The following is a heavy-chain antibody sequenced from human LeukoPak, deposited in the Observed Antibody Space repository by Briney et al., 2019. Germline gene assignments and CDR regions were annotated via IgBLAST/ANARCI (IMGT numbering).Heavy chain of an antibody. V-gene: IGHV1-18*04. CDR1: GYTFTSYG. D-gene: IGHD5-12*01. CDR2: ISAYNGNT. Sequence: GATVKVSCKASGYTFTSYGISWVRQAPGQGLEWMGWISAYNGNTNYAQKLQGRVTMTTDTSTSTAYMELRSLRSDDTAVYYCATLVSGYDPFDYWGQGTLVTVSS. CDR3: ATLVSGYDPFDY. J-gene: IGHJ4*02.